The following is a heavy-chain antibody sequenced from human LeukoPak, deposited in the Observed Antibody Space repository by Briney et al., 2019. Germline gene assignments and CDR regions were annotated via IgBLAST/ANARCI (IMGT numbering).Heavy chain of an antibody. CDR3: ARPTPLGQNIVATIWGPYFDY. J-gene: IGHJ4*02. CDR2: INHSGST. D-gene: IGHD5-12*01. V-gene: IGHV4-34*01. CDR1: GGSFSGYY. Sequence: KPSETLSLTCAVYGGSFSGYYWSWIRQPPGKGLEWIGEINHSGSTNYNPSLKSRVTISVDTSKNQFSLKLSSVTAADTAVYYCARPTPLGQNIVATIWGPYFDYWGQGTLVTVSS.